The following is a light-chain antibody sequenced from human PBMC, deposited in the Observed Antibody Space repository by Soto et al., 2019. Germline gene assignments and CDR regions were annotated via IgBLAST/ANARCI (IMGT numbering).Light chain of an antibody. CDR1: RSDVGGYDF. V-gene: IGLV2-11*01. CDR3: CSYAGRYTYV. CDR2: DVN. J-gene: IGLJ1*01. Sequence: QSALTQPRSVSGSPGQSVTISCTGTRSDVGGYDFVSWYQQHPGKAPELMIYDVNKRPSVVPDRFSGSKSGTTASLTISGIQADDETDYYCCSYAGRYTYVFGTGTKLTV.